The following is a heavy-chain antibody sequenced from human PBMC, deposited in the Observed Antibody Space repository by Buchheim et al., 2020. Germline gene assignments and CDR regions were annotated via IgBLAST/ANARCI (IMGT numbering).Heavy chain of an antibody. J-gene: IGHJ6*02. V-gene: IGHV3-30-3*01. CDR1: GFTFSSYG. D-gene: IGHD3-10*01. CDR3: GRDLIRAVAPYYYYYYGMDV. Sequence: QVQLVESGGGVVQPGRSLRLSCAASGFTFSSYGIHWVRQAPGKGLEWVAVISYDGNSKYYADSVKGRFTIARDNSKNTLYLQMSSLRAEDTAVYYCGRDLIRAVAPYYYYYYGMDVWGQGTT. CDR2: ISYDGNSK.